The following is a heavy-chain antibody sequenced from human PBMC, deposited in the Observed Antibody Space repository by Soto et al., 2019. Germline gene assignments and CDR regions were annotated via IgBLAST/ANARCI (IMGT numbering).Heavy chain of an antibody. D-gene: IGHD3-22*01. CDR3: ANFYYYDSSGYVAANWFDP. J-gene: IGHJ5*02. V-gene: IGHV4-34*12. CDR2: ILHSGST. Sequence: PSETLSLTCAVYGGSFSGYYWSWIRQSPGKGLEWIGEILHSGSTNYNPSLKSRVTISVDTSKNRFSLKLSSVTAADTAVYYCANFYYYDSSGYVAANWFDPWGQGTLVTVSS. CDR1: GGSFSGYY.